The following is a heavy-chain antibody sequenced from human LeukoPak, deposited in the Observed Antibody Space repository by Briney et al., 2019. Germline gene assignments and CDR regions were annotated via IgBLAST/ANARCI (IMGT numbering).Heavy chain of an antibody. CDR2: IKQDGSEK. J-gene: IGHJ5*02. CDR1: GFTFSSYW. D-gene: IGHD6-19*01. CDR3: ARDGSSVVADWFDP. V-gene: IGHV3-7*01. Sequence: GGSLRLSCAASGFTFSSYWMSWVRQAPGKGLEWVANIKQDGSEKYYVDSVKGRFTISRDNAKNSLYLQMNSLRAEDTAVYYCARDGSSVVADWFDPWGQGTLVTVSS.